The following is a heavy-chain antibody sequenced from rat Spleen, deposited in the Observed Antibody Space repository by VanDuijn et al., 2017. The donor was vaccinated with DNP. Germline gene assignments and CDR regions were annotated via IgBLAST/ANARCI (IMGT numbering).Heavy chain of an antibody. Sequence: EVQLVESGGGLVQPGRSLKLSCAASGFTFSDYYMAWVRQAPTKGLEWVAAISPRGSRTYYPDSMKGRFTISRDDAKSSLYLQMNSLKSEDTATYYCARHDTTVAHFYTMDAWGQGTSVTVSS. CDR2: ISPRGSRT. D-gene: IGHD1-6*01. V-gene: IGHV5-25*01. CDR1: GFTFSDYY. J-gene: IGHJ4*01. CDR3: ARHDTTVAHFYTMDA.